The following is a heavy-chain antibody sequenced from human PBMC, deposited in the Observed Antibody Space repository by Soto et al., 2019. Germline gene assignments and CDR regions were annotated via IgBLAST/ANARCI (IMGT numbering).Heavy chain of an antibody. V-gene: IGHV4-39*01. CDR1: GGSISSSSYY. CDR2: IHYSGST. Sequence: QLHLQESGPGLVKPSETLSLTCIVSGGSISSSSYYWGWIRQPPGKGLEWIGSIHYSGSTYYDPSLKSRVTISVDTSKNQFALKLSSVTAADTAVYYCVRQGAYYHETTGYQFDYWGRGTLVTVSS. D-gene: IGHD3-9*01. J-gene: IGHJ4*02. CDR3: VRQGAYYHETTGYQFDY.